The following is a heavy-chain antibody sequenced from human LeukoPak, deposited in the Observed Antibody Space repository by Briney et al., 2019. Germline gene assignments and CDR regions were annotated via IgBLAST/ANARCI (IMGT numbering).Heavy chain of an antibody. CDR2: ISHSGGT. CDR1: GGSFSGHY. CDR3: ARPTSWVNYFDP. J-gene: IGHJ5*02. Sequence: SETLSLTCAVFGGSFSGHYWTWIRQPPGKGLEWIGEISHSGGTNYNPSLKSRVTISVDTSKNQFSLKLSSLTAADTAVYYCARPTSWVNYFDPWGQGTLVTVSS. D-gene: IGHD1-7*01. V-gene: IGHV4-34*01.